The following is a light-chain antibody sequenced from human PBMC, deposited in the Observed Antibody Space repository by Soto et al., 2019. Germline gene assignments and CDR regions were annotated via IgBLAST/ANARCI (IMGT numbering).Light chain of an antibody. Sequence: QSALTQPPSASGSPGQSVTISCTGTSSDVGGYNYVSWYQQHPGKAPKLMIYDVSNRPSGVSNRFSGSKSGNTASLTISGLQAEDEADYYCSSYTSSSNYVFGTGTKVTVL. CDR1: SSDVGGYNY. CDR2: DVS. V-gene: IGLV2-14*01. J-gene: IGLJ1*01. CDR3: SSYTSSSNYV.